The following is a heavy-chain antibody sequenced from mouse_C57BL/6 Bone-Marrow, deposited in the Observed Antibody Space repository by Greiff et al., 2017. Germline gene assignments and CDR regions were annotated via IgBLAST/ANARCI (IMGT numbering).Heavy chain of an antibody. D-gene: IGHD2-5*01. V-gene: IGHV2-2*01. CDR1: GFSLTSYG. CDR2: IWSGGST. CDR3: ARKRGSNYAYAMDY. J-gene: IGHJ4*01. Sequence: VKVVESGPGLVQPSQSLSITCTVSGFSLTSYGVHWVRQSPGKGLEWLGVIWSGGSTDYNAAFISRLSISKDNSKSQVFFKMNSLQADDTAIYYCARKRGSNYAYAMDYWGQGTSVTVSS.